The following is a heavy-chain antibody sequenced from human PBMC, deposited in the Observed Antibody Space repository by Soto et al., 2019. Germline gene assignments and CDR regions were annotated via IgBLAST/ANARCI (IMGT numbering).Heavy chain of an antibody. Sequence: AGGSLRLSCAASGFTFSSYAMHWVRQAPGKGLEWVAVISYDGSNKYYADSVKGRFTISRDNSKNTLYLQMNSLRAEDTAVYYCARDKGGATLLGRFDAFDIWGQGTMVTVSS. J-gene: IGHJ3*02. CDR2: ISYDGSNK. CDR1: GFTFSSYA. V-gene: IGHV3-30-3*01. D-gene: IGHD1-26*01. CDR3: ARDKGGATLLGRFDAFDI.